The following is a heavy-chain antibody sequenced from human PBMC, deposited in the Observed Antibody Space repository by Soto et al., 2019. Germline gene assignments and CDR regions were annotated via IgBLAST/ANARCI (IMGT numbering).Heavy chain of an antibody. J-gene: IGHJ1*01. CDR2: IYSGGST. CDR3: ASGWELLFQH. CDR1: GFTVSSNY. D-gene: IGHD1-26*01. Sequence: GESLKISCAASGFTVSSNYMSWVRQAPGKGLEWVSVIYSGGSTYYADSVKGRFTISRDNSKNTLYLQMNSLRAEDTAVYYCASGWELLFQHWGQGTLVTVSS. V-gene: IGHV3-66*02.